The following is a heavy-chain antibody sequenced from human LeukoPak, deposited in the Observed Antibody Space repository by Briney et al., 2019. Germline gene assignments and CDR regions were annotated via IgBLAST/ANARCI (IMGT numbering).Heavy chain of an antibody. J-gene: IGHJ4*02. V-gene: IGHV3-21*01. Sequence: GGSLRLSCAASGFTFSSYSMNWVRQAPGKGLEWVSSISSSSSYIYYADSVKGRFTISRDNAKNSLYLQMNSLRAEDTAVYYCASDSRSIAAAGIDYWGQGTLVTVSS. D-gene: IGHD6-13*01. CDR1: GFTFSSYS. CDR2: ISSSSSYI. CDR3: ASDSRSIAAAGIDY.